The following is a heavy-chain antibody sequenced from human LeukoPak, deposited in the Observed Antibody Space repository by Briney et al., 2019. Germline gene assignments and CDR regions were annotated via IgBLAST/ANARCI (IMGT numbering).Heavy chain of an antibody. CDR2: INPDGRTT. Sequence: PGGSLRLSCAASAFTLSTYWIHWVRQAPGEGLVWLSHINPDGRTTRYANPVTGRFTISRDNAKNTADLQMSSLRAEDTAVYYCVRDLGGSDDYWGQGTLVTVSS. D-gene: IGHD2-15*01. CDR1: AFTLSTYW. V-gene: IGHV3-74*01. J-gene: IGHJ4*02. CDR3: VRDLGGSDDY.